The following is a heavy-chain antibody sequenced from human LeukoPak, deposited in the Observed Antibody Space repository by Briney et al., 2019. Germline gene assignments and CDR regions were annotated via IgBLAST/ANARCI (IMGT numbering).Heavy chain of an antibody. CDR3: ARLARIVATTNGYYYYYSMDV. V-gene: IGHV4-31*03. CDR1: GGSISSGGYY. D-gene: IGHD5-12*01. J-gene: IGHJ6*02. Sequence: SETLSLTCTVSGGSISSGGYYWSWIRQHPGKGLEWIGYINYSGSTYYNPSLKSRVTISVDTSKNQFSLKLSSVTAADTAVYYCARLARIVATTNGYYYYYSMDVWGQGTTVTVSS. CDR2: INYSGST.